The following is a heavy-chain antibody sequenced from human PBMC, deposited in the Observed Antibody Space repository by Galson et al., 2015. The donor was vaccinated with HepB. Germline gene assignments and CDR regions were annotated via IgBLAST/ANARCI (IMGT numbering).Heavy chain of an antibody. Sequence: SVKVSCKASGYTFTSYYMHWVRQAPGQGLEWMGIINPSGGSTSYAQKFQGRVTMTRDTSTSTVYMELNSLRAEDTAVYYCAKDGAGGSYGWYFDLWGRGTLVTVSS. D-gene: IGHD1-26*01. CDR3: AKDGAGGSYGWYFDL. CDR2: INPSGGST. J-gene: IGHJ2*01. V-gene: IGHV1-46*01. CDR1: GYTFTSYY.